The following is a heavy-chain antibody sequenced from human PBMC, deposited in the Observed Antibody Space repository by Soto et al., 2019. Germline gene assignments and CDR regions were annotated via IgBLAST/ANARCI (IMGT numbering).Heavy chain of an antibody. Sequence: GASVKVSCKASGGTFSSYAISWVRQAPGQGLEWMGGIIPIFGTANYAQKFQGRVTITADESTSTAYMELSSLRSEDTAVYYCARDRRPYGGFDYWGQGTLVTVSS. V-gene: IGHV1-69*13. CDR1: GGTFSSYA. CDR3: ARDRRPYGGFDY. CDR2: IIPIFGTA. D-gene: IGHD2-8*01. J-gene: IGHJ4*02.